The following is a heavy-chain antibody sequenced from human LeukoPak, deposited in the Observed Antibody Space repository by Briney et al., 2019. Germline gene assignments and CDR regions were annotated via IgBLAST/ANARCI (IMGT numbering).Heavy chain of an antibody. Sequence: GGSLRLSCAASGFTFSRYCMSWVRQAPGKGLEWVANIKQDGSEKYYVDSVKGRFTISRDNAKNSLYLQMNSLRAEDTAVYYCARDKIEGATNFDYWGQGTLVTVSS. CDR1: GFTFSRYC. J-gene: IGHJ4*02. CDR3: ARDKIEGATNFDY. CDR2: IKQDGSEK. D-gene: IGHD1-26*01. V-gene: IGHV3-7*01.